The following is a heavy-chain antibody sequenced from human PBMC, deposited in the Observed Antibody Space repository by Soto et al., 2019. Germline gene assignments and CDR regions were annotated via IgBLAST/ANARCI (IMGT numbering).Heavy chain of an antibody. J-gene: IGHJ4*02. Sequence: QPPGTGLEWIGYIYYSGSTYYNPSLESRVTISVDTSKNQFSLKLSSVTAADTAVYYCARADSSGYSYFDYWGRGSLVTVSS. CDR3: ARADSSGYSYFDY. V-gene: IGHV4-30-4*01. CDR2: IYYSGST. D-gene: IGHD3-22*01.